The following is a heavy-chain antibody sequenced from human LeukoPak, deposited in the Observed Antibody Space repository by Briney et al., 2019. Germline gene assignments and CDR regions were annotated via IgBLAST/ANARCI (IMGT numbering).Heavy chain of an antibody. CDR3: ARARYYDYGDPFAFDI. J-gene: IGHJ3*02. D-gene: IGHD4-17*01. CDR1: GGSICSYY. CDR2: IYYSGST. Sequence: PSETLSLTCTVSGGSICSYYWSWIRQPPGKGLEWIGYIYYSGSTNYNPSLKSRVTISVDTSKNQFSLKLSSVTAADTAVYYCARARYYDYGDPFAFDIWGQGTMVTVSS. V-gene: IGHV4-59*01.